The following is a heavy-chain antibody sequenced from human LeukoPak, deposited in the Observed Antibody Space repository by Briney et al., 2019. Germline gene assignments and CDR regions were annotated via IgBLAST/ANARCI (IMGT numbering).Heavy chain of an antibody. D-gene: IGHD7-27*01. V-gene: IGHV4-61*02. CDR2: IYMSGST. Sequence: PSETLSLTCTVSGGSIRSGTDYWSWIRQPAGKGLEWIGRIYMSGSTDYNPSFKSRVTMSVDTSKNQVSLKLRSVTAADTAVYYCARVVWGGDFHYSLDVWGKGTTVIVSS. J-gene: IGHJ6*03. CDR1: GGSIRSGTDY. CDR3: ARVVWGGDFHYSLDV.